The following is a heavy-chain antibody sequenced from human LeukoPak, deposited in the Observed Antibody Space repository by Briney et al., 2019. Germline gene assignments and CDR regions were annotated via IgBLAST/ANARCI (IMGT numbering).Heavy chain of an antibody. D-gene: IGHD4-17*01. CDR2: INSDGSST. V-gene: IGHV3-74*01. J-gene: IGHJ5*02. Sequence: GGSLRLSCAASGFTFSSYWMHWVRQAPGKGLVWVSRINSDGSSTSYADSVKGRFTISRDNAKNTLYLQMNSLRAEHTAVYYCAGDPYGDSWFDPWGQGTLVTVSS. CDR1: GFTFSSYW. CDR3: AGDPYGDSWFDP.